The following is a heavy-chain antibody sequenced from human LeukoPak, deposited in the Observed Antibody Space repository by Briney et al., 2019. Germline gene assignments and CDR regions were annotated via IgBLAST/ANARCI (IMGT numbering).Heavy chain of an antibody. Sequence: GGSLRLSCAASGITFSDYYMTWIRQAPGKGLEWVSYISSSGTMINYADSVKSRFTISRDNAKNSLYLQMNSLRVEDTAVYYCASVLWFGGIFFDYWGQGTLVTVSS. J-gene: IGHJ4*02. V-gene: IGHV3-11*01. CDR2: ISSSGTMI. D-gene: IGHD3-10*01. CDR3: ASVLWFGGIFFDY. CDR1: GITFSDYY.